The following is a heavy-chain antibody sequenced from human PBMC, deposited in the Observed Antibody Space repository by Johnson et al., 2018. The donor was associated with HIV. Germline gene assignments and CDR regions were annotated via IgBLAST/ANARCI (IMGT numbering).Heavy chain of an antibody. V-gene: IGHV3-13*01. J-gene: IGHJ3*02. CDR2: IGTAGDT. CDR1: GFTFSSYD. CDR3: AKDLGITVAGRGGLDAFDI. D-gene: IGHD6-19*01. Sequence: VHLVESGGGLIQPGGSLRLSCAASGFTFSSYDMHWVRQATGKGLEWVSAIGTAGDTYYPGSVKGRFTISRDNAKNSLYLQMNSLRAEDTAVYYCAKDLGITVAGRGGLDAFDIWGQGTMVTVSS.